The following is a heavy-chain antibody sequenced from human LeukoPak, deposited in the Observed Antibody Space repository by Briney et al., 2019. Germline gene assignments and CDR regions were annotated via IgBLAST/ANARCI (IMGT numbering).Heavy chain of an antibody. CDR2: IRSKAYGGTT. Sequence: GGSLTLSCTASGFTFGDYAMSWVRQAPGKGLEWVGFIRSKAYGGTTEYAASVKGRFTISRDDSKSIAYLQMNSLKTEDTAVYYCTRESTTWEYYYYYYYMDVWGKGTTVTVSS. CDR1: GFTFGDYA. V-gene: IGHV3-49*04. D-gene: IGHD4-11*01. CDR3: TRESTTWEYYYYYYYMDV. J-gene: IGHJ6*03.